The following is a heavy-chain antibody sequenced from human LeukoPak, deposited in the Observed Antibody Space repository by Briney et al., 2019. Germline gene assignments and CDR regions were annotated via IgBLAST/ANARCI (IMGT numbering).Heavy chain of an antibody. J-gene: IGHJ4*02. Sequence: SETLSLTYTVSGGSISSYYWSWIRQPLGKGLEWIGYIYDSGSTNYNPSLKSRVTISVDTSKDQFSLKLSSVTAADTAVYYCAREGSGRYCSSTSCSYYFDYWGQGTLVTVSS. V-gene: IGHV4-59*01. CDR1: GGSISSYY. CDR3: AREGSGRYCSSTSCSYYFDY. CDR2: IYDSGST. D-gene: IGHD2-2*01.